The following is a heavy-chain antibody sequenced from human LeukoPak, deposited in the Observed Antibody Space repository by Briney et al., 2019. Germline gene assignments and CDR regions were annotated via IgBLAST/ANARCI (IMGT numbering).Heavy chain of an antibody. J-gene: IGHJ6*02. V-gene: IGHV3-30-3*02. CDR3: AKSLGHTAYLYYYYYGMDV. CDR2: MSYDGTTQ. CDR1: GFTFTGYA. Sequence: GGSLRLSCAASGFTFTGYAMHWVRQTPGKGLEWVSVMSYDGTTQYYADSVRGRFTISRDNSKNTLYPQMNSLRAEDTAVYYCAKSLGHTAYLYYYYYGMDVWGQGTTVTVSS. D-gene: IGHD3-16*01.